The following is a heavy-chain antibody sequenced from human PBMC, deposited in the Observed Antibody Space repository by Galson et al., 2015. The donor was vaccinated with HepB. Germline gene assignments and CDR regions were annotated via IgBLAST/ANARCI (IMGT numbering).Heavy chain of an antibody. CDR3: TTDTPIVGATTPFDY. D-gene: IGHD1-26*01. CDR2: IKSKTDGGTT. CDR1: GFTFSNAW. J-gene: IGHJ4*02. Sequence: SLRLSCAASGFTFSNAWMNWVRQAPGKGLEWVGRIKSKTDGGTTDYAAPVKGRFTISRDDSKNTLYLQMNSLKTEDTAVYYCTTDTPIVGATTPFDYWGQGTLVTVSS. V-gene: IGHV3-15*07.